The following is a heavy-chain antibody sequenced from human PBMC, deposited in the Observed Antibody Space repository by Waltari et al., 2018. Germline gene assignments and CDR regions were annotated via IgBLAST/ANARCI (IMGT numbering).Heavy chain of an antibody. CDR1: GYTFTGYY. CDR3: ATEMATIARAGWFDP. J-gene: IGHJ5*02. Sequence: QVQLVQSGAEVKKPGASVKVSCKASGYTFTGYYMHWVRQAPGQGLEWMGWINPNSGGTNYAQKFQGRVTMTRDTSISTAYMELSRLRSDDTAVYYCATEMATIARAGWFDPWGQGTLVTVSS. D-gene: IGHD5-12*01. V-gene: IGHV1-2*02. CDR2: INPNSGGT.